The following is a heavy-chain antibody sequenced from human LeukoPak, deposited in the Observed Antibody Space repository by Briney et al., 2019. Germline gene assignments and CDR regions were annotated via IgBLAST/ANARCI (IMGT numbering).Heavy chain of an antibody. Sequence: KPSETLSLTYTVSGGSISSSSYYWGWIRQPPGKGLEWIGSIYYSGSTYYNPSLKSRVTISVDTSKNQFSLKLSSVTAADTAVYYCAQGVYYYGMDVWGQGTTVTVSS. CDR1: GGSISSSSYY. CDR2: IYYSGST. D-gene: IGHD2-8*01. CDR3: AQGVYYYGMDV. J-gene: IGHJ6*02. V-gene: IGHV4-39*01.